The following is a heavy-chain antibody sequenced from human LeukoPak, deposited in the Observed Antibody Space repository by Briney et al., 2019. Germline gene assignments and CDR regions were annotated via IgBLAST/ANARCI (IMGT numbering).Heavy chain of an antibody. Sequence: SETLSLTCAVYGVSFSGYYWSWIRQPPGKGLEWIGEINHSGSTNYNPSFKSRVTISVDTSKNQFSLKLRSLTAADSAVEYCARVHYSYYYMNVGGKGTTVPLSS. CDR1: GVSFSGYY. J-gene: IGHJ6*03. CDR2: INHSGST. D-gene: IGHD3-10*01. V-gene: IGHV4-34*01. CDR3: ARVHYSYYYMNV.